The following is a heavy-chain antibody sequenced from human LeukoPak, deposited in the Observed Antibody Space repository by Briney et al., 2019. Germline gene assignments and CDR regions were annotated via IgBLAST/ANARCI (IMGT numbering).Heavy chain of an antibody. CDR3: ARVGWELVEDAFDI. Sequence: GASVKVSCKASGYTFTGYYMHWVRQAPGQGLEWMGWINPNSGGTNYAQKFQGRVTMTRDTSISTAYMELSRLRSDDTAVYYCARVGWELVEDAFDIWGQGTMVTVSS. CDR1: GYTFTGYY. V-gene: IGHV1-2*02. CDR2: INPNSGGT. J-gene: IGHJ3*02. D-gene: IGHD1-26*01.